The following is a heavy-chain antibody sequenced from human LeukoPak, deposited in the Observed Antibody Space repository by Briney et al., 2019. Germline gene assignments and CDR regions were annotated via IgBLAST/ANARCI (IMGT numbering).Heavy chain of an antibody. CDR1: GGPISNYQ. CDR3: ARVGVDDSGNIIKYFIDY. Sequence: PSETLSLTCTLSGGPISNYQWSWIRQPPGKGLGWIGNIYYSGTANYNPSLKSRVIISVDTSKNQFSLKLSPVTAADTAVYYCARVGVDDSGNIIKYFIDYWGQGTLVTVSS. CDR2: IYYSGTA. V-gene: IGHV4-59*01. D-gene: IGHD4-23*01. J-gene: IGHJ4*02.